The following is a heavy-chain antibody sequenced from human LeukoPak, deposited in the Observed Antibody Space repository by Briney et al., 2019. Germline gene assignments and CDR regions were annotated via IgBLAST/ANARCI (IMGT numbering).Heavy chain of an antibody. V-gene: IGHV3-7*01. Sequence: GGSLRLSCAASGFTFSNYWVSWVRQSPGKGLQWVANIKGDGSEKYYVDSVKGRFTISRDNAKKSLYLQMNTLRAKDTAVYYCARQDDWNYEDYWGQGALVTVSS. CDR3: ARQDDWNYEDY. J-gene: IGHJ4*02. CDR2: IKGDGSEK. CDR1: GFTFSNYW. D-gene: IGHD1-7*01.